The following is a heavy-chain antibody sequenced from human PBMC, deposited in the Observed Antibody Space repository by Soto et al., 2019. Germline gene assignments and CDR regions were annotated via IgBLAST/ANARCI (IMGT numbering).Heavy chain of an antibody. CDR3: AHRVLRTVFGLVTTTAIYFDF. Sequence: QITLNESGPTQVKPRQTLTLTCTFSGFSLTTSGVGVGWIRQSPGKAPEWLALIYWDDDKRYSPSLNSRLTIPKDTSKNQVVLTMADLDPADTATYYCAHRVLRTVFGLVTTTAIYFDFWGQGTPVAVSS. D-gene: IGHD3-3*01. CDR1: GFSLTTSGVG. V-gene: IGHV2-5*02. J-gene: IGHJ4*02. CDR2: IYWDDDK.